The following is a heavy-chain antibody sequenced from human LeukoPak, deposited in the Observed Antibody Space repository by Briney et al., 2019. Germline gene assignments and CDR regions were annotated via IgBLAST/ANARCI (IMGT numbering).Heavy chain of an antibody. V-gene: IGHV4-59*01. D-gene: IGHD4-17*01. CDR2: IYYSGST. Sequence: SETLSLTCTVSGGSISSYYWSWIRQPPGKGLEWIGYIYYSGSTNYNPSLKSRVTISVDTSKNQFPLKLSSVTAADTAVYYCAAEDDYGDSPHYWGQGTLVTVSS. CDR3: AAEDDYGDSPHY. CDR1: GGSISSYY. J-gene: IGHJ4*02.